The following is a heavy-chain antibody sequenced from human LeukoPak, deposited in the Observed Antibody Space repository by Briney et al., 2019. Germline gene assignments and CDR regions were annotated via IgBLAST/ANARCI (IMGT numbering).Heavy chain of an antibody. CDR3: ARGPGPLSY. V-gene: IGHV4-38-2*02. Sequence: PSETLSLTCTVSGYSISNGYYWGWIRQPPGKGLEWIGSIYHSGNTYYNPPLKSRVTISVDTPKNQFSLKLSSVTAADTAVYYCARGPGPLSYWGQGTLVTVSS. CDR2: IYHSGNT. J-gene: IGHJ4*02. CDR1: GYSISNGYY.